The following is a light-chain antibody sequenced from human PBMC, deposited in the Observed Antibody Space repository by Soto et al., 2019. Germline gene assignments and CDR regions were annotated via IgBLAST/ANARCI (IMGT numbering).Light chain of an antibody. J-gene: IGLJ3*02. V-gene: IGLV2-14*01. Sequence: QSVLTQPDSVSGSPGQSITISCTGTSSDVGGYNSVCWHQQHPGKAPKLMIYEVSNRPSGVSDRFSASKSGNTASLTISGLQADDEADYYCSSFTSSNTWVFGGGTKVTVL. CDR2: EVS. CDR1: SSDVGGYNS. CDR3: SSFTSSNTWV.